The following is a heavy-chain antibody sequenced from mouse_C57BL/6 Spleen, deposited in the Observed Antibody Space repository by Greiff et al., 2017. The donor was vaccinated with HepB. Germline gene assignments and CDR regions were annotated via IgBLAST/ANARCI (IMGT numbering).Heavy chain of an antibody. V-gene: IGHV5-17*01. CDR1: GFTFSDYG. CDR2: ISSGSSTI. CDR3: ARTSPFYYGHFDY. D-gene: IGHD1-1*01. J-gene: IGHJ2*01. Sequence: EVQGVESGGGLVKPGGSLKLSCAASGFTFSDYGMHWVRQAPEKGLEWVAYISSGSSTIYYADTVKGRFTISRDNAKNTLFLQMTSLRSEDTDMYYCARTSPFYYGHFDYWGQGTTLTVSS.